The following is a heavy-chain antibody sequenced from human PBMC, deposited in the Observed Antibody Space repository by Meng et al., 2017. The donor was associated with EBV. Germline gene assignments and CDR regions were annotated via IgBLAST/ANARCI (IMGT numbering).Heavy chain of an antibody. CDR3: ARGGAFDI. V-gene: IGHV1-8*01. Sequence: GPLVQSGAAVKKHWASVKVSCKASGYTFTSYEINWVRQATGQGIEWMGWMNPNSGNTGYAQKFKGRVTMTRNTSISTAYMELSSLRSEDTAVYYWARGGAFDIWGQGTMVTVSS. CDR1: GYTFTSYE. CDR2: MNPNSGNT. J-gene: IGHJ3*02.